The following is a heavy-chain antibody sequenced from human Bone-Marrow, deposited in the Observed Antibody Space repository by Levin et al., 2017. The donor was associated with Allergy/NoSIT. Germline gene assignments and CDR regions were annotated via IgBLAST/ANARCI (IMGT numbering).Heavy chain of an antibody. Sequence: SLKISCAVSGFNVDDYAMHWVRQAPGKGLEWVSGITWNRGKKDYADSVMGRFTISRDSVKNSLSLEMNILRGEDTALYYCVKDISGAGSNFDHWGQGTLVTASS. CDR3: VKDISGAGSNFDH. CDR1: GFNVDDYA. CDR2: ITWNRGKK. V-gene: IGHV3-9*01. D-gene: IGHD6-19*01. J-gene: IGHJ4*02.